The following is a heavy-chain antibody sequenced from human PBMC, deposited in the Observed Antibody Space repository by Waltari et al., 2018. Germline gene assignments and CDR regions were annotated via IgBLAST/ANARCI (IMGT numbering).Heavy chain of an antibody. CDR1: GYTFTGYS. Sequence: QVQLVQRGAEVKKPGASVKVSCKASGYTFTGYSIHGVRQAPGQGLEWMGRINPNSGGTNYAQKFQGRVTMTRDTSINTAYMELSRLRPDDTAVYYCAKGQEHYYDNSGSFVSWGQGTLVTVSS. J-gene: IGHJ5*01. V-gene: IGHV1-2*06. CDR3: AKGQEHYYDNSGSFVS. D-gene: IGHD3-22*01. CDR2: INPNSGGT.